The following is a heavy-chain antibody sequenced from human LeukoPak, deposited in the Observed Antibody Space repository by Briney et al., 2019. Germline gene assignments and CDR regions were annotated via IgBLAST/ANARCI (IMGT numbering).Heavy chain of an antibody. CDR2: ISASGEST. CDR1: GFTFSSYA. CDR3: AKRAPYSSGWYYFDY. Sequence: GGSLRLSCAASGFTFSSYAMSWVRQAPGKGLEWVSAISASGESTYYADSVKGRFTLSRDNSKNTLYLQTNSLRAEDTAVYYCAKRAPYSSGWYYFDYWGQGTRVTVSS. J-gene: IGHJ4*02. V-gene: IGHV3-23*01. D-gene: IGHD6-13*01.